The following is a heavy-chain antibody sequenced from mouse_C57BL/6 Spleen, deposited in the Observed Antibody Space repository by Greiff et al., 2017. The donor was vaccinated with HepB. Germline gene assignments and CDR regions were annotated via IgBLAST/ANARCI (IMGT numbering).Heavy chain of an antibody. CDR1: GFSLTSYG. V-gene: IGHV2-2*01. CDR3: ANTEGYFDV. J-gene: IGHJ1*03. Sequence: VKVVESGPGLVQPSQSLSITCTVSGFSLTSYGVHWVRQSPGKGLEWLGVIWSGGSTDYNAAFISRLSISKDNSKSQVFFKMNSLQADDTAIYYCANTEGYFDVWGTGTTVTVSS. CDR2: IWSGGST.